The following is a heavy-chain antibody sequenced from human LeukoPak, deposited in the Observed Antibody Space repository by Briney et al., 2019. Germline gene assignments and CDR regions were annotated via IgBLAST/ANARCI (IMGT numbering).Heavy chain of an antibody. V-gene: IGHV3-33*06. J-gene: IGHJ4*02. CDR2: IWYDGSNK. Sequence: PGGSLRLSCAASGFTFSSYGMHWVRQAPGKGLEWVAVIWYDGSNKYYADSVKGRFTISRDNSKNTLYLQMNSLRAEDTAVYYCAKVMVRGVNWVDYWGQGTLVTVSS. CDR3: AKVMVRGVNWVDY. D-gene: IGHD3-10*01. CDR1: GFTFSSYG.